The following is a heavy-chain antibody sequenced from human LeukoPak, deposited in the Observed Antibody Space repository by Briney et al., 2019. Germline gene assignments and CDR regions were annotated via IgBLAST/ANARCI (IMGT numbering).Heavy chain of an antibody. CDR1: GGSISNSNW. CDR3: ARVGYGGGYYYVMRAFDV. J-gene: IGHJ3*01. Sequence: PSETLSLTCAVSGGSISNSNWWSWVRQPPGKGLEWIGYIYYSGSTNYNPSLKSRVTISVDTSKNQFSLKLSSVTAADTAVYYCARVGYGGGYYYVMRAFDVWGQGTMVTVSS. V-gene: IGHV4-4*02. D-gene: IGHD3-22*01. CDR2: IYYSGST.